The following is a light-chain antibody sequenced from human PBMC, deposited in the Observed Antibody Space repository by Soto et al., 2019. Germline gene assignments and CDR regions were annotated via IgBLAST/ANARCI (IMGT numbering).Light chain of an antibody. Sequence: DIVMSHSPASLAASLGETATINCRSSQSVLYSSNHKNYLAWYQQKPGQPPKLLIYCASTLEPGVPDRFSGSGSGTDFTLTIPSRQAEEFAVYYCQRYYSSPPAFGQGPQVDNK. V-gene: IGKV4-1*01. CDR3: QRYYSSPPA. CDR2: CAS. CDR1: QSVLYSSNHKNY. J-gene: IGKJ1*01.